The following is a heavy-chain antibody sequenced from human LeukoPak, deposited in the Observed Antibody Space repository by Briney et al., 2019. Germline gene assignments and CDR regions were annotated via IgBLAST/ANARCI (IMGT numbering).Heavy chain of an antibody. Sequence: SETLSLTCPVSGGSISSGGYSWSWIRQPPGKGLEWIGDIFHSGSTYYNPSLKSRVTISVDRSKNQFSLKLSSVTAADTAVYYCARAVSYDILTGYYSGYYFDYWGQGTLVTVSS. V-gene: IGHV4-30-2*01. J-gene: IGHJ4*02. D-gene: IGHD3-9*01. CDR1: GGSISSGGYS. CDR2: IFHSGST. CDR3: ARAVSYDILTGYYSGYYFDY.